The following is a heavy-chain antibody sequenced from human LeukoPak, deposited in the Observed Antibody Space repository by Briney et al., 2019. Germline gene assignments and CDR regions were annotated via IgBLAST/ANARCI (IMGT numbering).Heavy chain of an antibody. V-gene: IGHV3-73*01. D-gene: IGHD6-13*01. CDR3: IAAAAAIDY. CDR2: IRSKANSYAT. CDR1: GFTFSGSA. Sequence: GGSLKLSCAASGFTFSGSAMHWVRQASGKGLEWVGRIRSKANSYATAYAASVKGRFTISRDDSKNTAYLQMNSLKTEDTAVYYCIAAAAAIDYWGQGTLVTVSS. J-gene: IGHJ4*02.